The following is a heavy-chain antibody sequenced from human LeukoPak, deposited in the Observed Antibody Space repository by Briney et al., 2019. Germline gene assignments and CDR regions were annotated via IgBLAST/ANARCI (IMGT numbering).Heavy chain of an antibody. CDR2: IIPMFGTA. Sequence: GASVKVSCKASGGTFSSYALSWVRQAPGQGLEWMGGIIPMFGTANYAQKFQGRVTITVDESTSTAYMELSSLRSEDTAVYYCARSPSGYSGYDPVYYWGQGTLVTVSS. CDR3: ARSPSGYSGYDPVYY. J-gene: IGHJ4*02. D-gene: IGHD5-12*01. CDR1: GGTFSSYA. V-gene: IGHV1-69*13.